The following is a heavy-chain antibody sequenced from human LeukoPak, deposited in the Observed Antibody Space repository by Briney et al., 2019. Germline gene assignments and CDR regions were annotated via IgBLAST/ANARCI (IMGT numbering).Heavy chain of an antibody. CDR2: ISAYNGNT. CDR1: GYTFTSYG. D-gene: IGHD3-22*01. CDR3: ARDRTYDSSGYYLAANWFDP. Sequence: ASVTVSFTASGYTFTSYGISWVRQAPGQGLEWMGWISAYNGNTNYAQKLQGRVTMTTDTSTSTAYMELRSLRSDDTAVYYCARDRTYDSSGYYLAANWFDPWGQGTLVTVSS. V-gene: IGHV1-18*01. J-gene: IGHJ5*02.